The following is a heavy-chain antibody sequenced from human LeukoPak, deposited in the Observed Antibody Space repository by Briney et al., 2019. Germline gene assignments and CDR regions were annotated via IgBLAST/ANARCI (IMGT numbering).Heavy chain of an antibody. D-gene: IGHD1-26*01. CDR1: GFTFSSYW. CDR2: IKQDGSEK. CDR3: AREAIVGATTDAFDI. J-gene: IGHJ3*02. V-gene: IGHV3-7*01. Sequence: GGSLRLSCAASGFTFSSYWMSWVRQAPGKGLEWVANIKQDGSEKYYVDSVKSRFTISRDNAKNSLYLQMNSLRAEDTAVYYCAREAIVGATTDAFDIWGQGTMVTVSS.